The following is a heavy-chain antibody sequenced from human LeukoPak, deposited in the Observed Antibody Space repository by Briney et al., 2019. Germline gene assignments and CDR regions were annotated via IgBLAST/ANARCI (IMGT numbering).Heavy chain of an antibody. J-gene: IGHJ4*02. CDR1: GYTFTGYY. Sequence: ASVKVSCKASGYTFTGYYMHWVRQAPGQGLEWMGWINPNSGGTNYAQKFQGRVTMTRDTSISTAYMELSRLRSDDTAVYYCARGPPLTYYYDSSGLPIDYWGQGTLVTVSS. V-gene: IGHV1-2*02. CDR2: INPNSGGT. D-gene: IGHD3-22*01. CDR3: ARGPPLTYYYDSSGLPIDY.